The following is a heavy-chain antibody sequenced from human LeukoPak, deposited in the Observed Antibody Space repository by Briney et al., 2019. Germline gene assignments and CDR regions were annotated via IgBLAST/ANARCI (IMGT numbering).Heavy chain of an antibody. J-gene: IGHJ6*02. CDR3: ARTLGVLLWFGTPDYYGMDV. CDR1: GFTFSSYW. D-gene: IGHD3-10*01. V-gene: IGHV3-7*01. CDR2: IRQDGSEK. Sequence: GGSLRLSCAASGFTFSSYWMSWVRQAPGKGLEWVANIRQDGSEKYYVDSVKGRFTISRDNAKNSLYLQMNSLRAEDTAVYYCARTLGVLLWFGTPDYYGMDVWGQGTTVTVSS.